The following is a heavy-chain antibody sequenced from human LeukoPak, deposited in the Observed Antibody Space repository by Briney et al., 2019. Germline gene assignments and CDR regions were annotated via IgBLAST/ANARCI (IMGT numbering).Heavy chain of an antibody. D-gene: IGHD5-18*01. V-gene: IGHV4-59*01. CDR3: ARGGYSYGNDY. J-gene: IGHJ4*02. CDR1: GGSISSYY. CDR2: IYYSGST. Sequence: SETLSLTCTVSGGSISSYYWSWIRQPPGKGLEWIGFIYYSGSTNYNPSLKSRVTISVDTSKNQFSLKLSSVTAADMAVYYCARGGYSYGNDYWGQGTLVTVSS.